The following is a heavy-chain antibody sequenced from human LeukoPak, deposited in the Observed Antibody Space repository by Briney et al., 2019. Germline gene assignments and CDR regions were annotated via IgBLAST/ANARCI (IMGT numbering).Heavy chain of an antibody. Sequence: GGSLRLSCTASGFTFSTFWMSWVRQAPGKGLEWVAHINQDGSEKYYVDSVKGRFTVSRDNSKNTLYLQMNSLRAEDTAVYYCARDLPLARGSYCSSTSCYRGGFDYWGQGTLVTVSP. CDR2: INQDGSEK. CDR3: ARDLPLARGSYCSSTSCYRGGFDY. J-gene: IGHJ4*02. D-gene: IGHD2-2*01. CDR1: GFTFSTFW. V-gene: IGHV3-7*01.